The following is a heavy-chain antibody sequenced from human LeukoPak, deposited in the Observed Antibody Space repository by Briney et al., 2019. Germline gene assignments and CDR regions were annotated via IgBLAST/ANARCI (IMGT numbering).Heavy chain of an antibody. V-gene: IGHV3-21*01. CDR1: GFTFSSYS. Sequence: GGSLRLSCAASGFTFSSYSMNWVRQAPGKGLEWVSSISSSSSYIYCADSVKGRFNISRDNVKNSLYLQMNSLRAEDTAVYYCAREYYYGSGGFYYMDVWGKGTTVTVSS. D-gene: IGHD3-10*01. CDR3: AREYYYGSGGFYYMDV. CDR2: ISSSSSYI. J-gene: IGHJ6*03.